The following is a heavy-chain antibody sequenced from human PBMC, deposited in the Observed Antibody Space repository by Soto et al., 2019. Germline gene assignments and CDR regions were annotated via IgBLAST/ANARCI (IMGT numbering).Heavy chain of an antibody. Sequence: QVQLQESGPGLVKPSETLSLTCTVSGGSISSYYWSWIRQPPGKGLEWIGYIYYSGSTTYNPSLKSRVTISVDTSKNQFSLKLSSVTAADPAVYYCARVVSAMDSRPDYWCQGTLVTVSS. CDR2: IYYSGST. V-gene: IGHV4-59*01. CDR1: GGSISSYY. D-gene: IGHD5-18*01. CDR3: ARVVSAMDSRPDY. J-gene: IGHJ4*02.